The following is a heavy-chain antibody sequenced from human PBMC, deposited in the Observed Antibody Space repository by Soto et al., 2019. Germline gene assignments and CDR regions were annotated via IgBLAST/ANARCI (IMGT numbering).Heavy chain of an antibody. V-gene: IGHV4-30-2*01. J-gene: IGHJ4*02. Sequence: PSETLSLTCTASGGSINSDAYSWTWLRQPPGKGLEWIGYIYHTGSTYYNPSLKSRVTISIDKSKNQFSLKLISVTAADTAVYYCARGGFQLLPDYWGQGALVTVS. CDR1: GGSINSDAYS. CDR2: IYHTGST. D-gene: IGHD1-1*01. CDR3: ARGGFQLLPDY.